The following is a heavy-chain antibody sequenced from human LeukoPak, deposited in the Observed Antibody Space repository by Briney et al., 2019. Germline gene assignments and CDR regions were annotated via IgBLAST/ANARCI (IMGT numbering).Heavy chain of an antibody. D-gene: IGHD2-2*01. Sequence: AGGSLRLSCAASGFTFSSYSMNWVRQAPGKGLEWVSSISSSSSYIYYADSVKGRFTISRDNSKNTLYLQMNSLRAEDTAVYYCAKSGGCSSTSCYGAFDIWGQGTMVTVSS. CDR3: AKSGGCSSTSCYGAFDI. V-gene: IGHV3-21*01. J-gene: IGHJ3*02. CDR1: GFTFSSYS. CDR2: ISSSSSYI.